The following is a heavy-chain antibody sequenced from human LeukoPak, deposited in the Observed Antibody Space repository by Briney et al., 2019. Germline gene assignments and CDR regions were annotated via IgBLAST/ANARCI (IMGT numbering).Heavy chain of an antibody. J-gene: IGHJ5*02. D-gene: IGHD1-26*01. CDR3: ARGAGIVGATTSSNWFDP. CDR1: GGSFSGYY. V-gene: IGHV4-34*01. CDR2: INHSGST. Sequence: SETLSLTCAVYGGSFSGYYWSWIRQPPGKGLEWIGEINHSGSTNYNPSLKSRVTISVDTSKNQFSLKLSSVTAADTAVYYCARGAGIVGATTSSNWFDPWGQGTLVTVSS.